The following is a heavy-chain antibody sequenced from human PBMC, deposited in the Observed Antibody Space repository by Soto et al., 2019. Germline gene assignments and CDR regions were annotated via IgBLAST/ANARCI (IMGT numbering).Heavy chain of an antibody. CDR3: ATDHYDYIWGSYRTPGY. Sequence: ASVKVSCKVSGYTLTELSMHWVRQAPGKGLEWVGGFDPEDGETIYAQRFQGRVTMTEDTSTDTAYMELSSLRSEDTAVYYCATDHYDYIWGSYRTPGYWGQGTLVTVSS. CDR2: FDPEDGET. CDR1: GYTLTELS. D-gene: IGHD3-16*02. J-gene: IGHJ4*02. V-gene: IGHV1-24*01.